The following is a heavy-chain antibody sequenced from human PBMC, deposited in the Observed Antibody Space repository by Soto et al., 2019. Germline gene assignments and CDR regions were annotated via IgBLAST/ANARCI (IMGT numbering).Heavy chain of an antibody. D-gene: IGHD6-19*01. CDR3: ARGVSSGWDYYFDY. CDR2: IRGDGSST. J-gene: IGHJ4*02. Sequence: DVQLVESGGGLVQPGGSLRLSCAASGFTFSFYWMHWVRQAPGKGLVWVSRIRGDGSSTSYADSLKGRFTISRDNAKNTVYVQTTSLRVEVTAVYYCARGVSSGWDYYFDYWGQGTRVTVSS. V-gene: IGHV3-74*01. CDR1: GFTFSFYW.